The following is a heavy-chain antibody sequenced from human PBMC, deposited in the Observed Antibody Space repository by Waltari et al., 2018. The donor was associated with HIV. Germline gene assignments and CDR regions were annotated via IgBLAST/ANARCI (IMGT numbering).Heavy chain of an antibody. CDR2: INHSGST. Sequence: QVQLQQWGAGLLKPSETLSLTCAVYGGSFSGYYWSWLRQPPGMGLEWVGEINHSGSTNDNPARKSRVTISVETSKNQFSLKLSSVTAADTAVYYCARWAAWKRYYYDSSGYYSLDYWGQGTLVTVSS. CDR1: GGSFSGYY. CDR3: ARWAAWKRYYYDSSGYYSLDY. V-gene: IGHV4-34*01. D-gene: IGHD3-22*01. J-gene: IGHJ4*02.